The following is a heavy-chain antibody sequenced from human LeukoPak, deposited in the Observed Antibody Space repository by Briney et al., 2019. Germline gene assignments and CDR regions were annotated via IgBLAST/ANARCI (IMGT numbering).Heavy chain of an antibody. V-gene: IGHV4-34*01. Sequence: SETLSLTCAVYGGSFSGYYWSWIRQPPGKGLEWIGEINHSGSTNYNPSLKSRVTISVDTSKNQFSLTLSSVTAADTAVYYCASLSPWLGRDWGQGTLVTVSS. J-gene: IGHJ4*02. CDR2: INHSGST. D-gene: IGHD6-19*01. CDR1: GGSFSGYY. CDR3: ASLSPWLGRD.